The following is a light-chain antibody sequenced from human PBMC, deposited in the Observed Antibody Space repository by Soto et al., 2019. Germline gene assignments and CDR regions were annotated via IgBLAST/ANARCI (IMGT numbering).Light chain of an antibody. V-gene: IGKV1-9*01. CDR3: QQLNSYSLT. Sequence: DIQLTQSPSFLSASVGDRVTITCRASQGISSYLVWYQQKPGKAPKLLVYAASTLQSGVPSRFSGSASGTEFTRTISSLPFEDFASYYCQQLNSYSLTFGGGTKVEL. CDR2: AAS. J-gene: IGKJ4*02. CDR1: QGISSY.